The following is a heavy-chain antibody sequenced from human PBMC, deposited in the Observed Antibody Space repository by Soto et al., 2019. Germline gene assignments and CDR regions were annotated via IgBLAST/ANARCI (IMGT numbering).Heavy chain of an antibody. CDR2: MYSGGST. Sequence: CGVGGVTVGSNYMSWVSQTPRKGLEWVSVMYSGGSTYYADSVKGRFTISRDNSKNTLYLQMNSLRAEDTAVYYCARGAPFLEWLPHDAFDIWGQGTMVTVSS. J-gene: IGHJ3*02. D-gene: IGHD3-3*01. V-gene: IGHV3-66*01. CDR1: GVTVGSNY. CDR3: ARGAPFLEWLPHDAFDI.